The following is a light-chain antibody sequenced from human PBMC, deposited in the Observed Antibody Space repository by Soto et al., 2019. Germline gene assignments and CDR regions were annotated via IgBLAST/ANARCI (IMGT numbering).Light chain of an antibody. CDR1: QSVISS. J-gene: IGKJ1*01. CDR3: QQRSNWPPTWT. CDR2: DAS. V-gene: IGKV3-11*01. Sequence: EIVLTQSPATLSVSPGERVTLSCRASQSVISSIAWYQQKPGQAPRLLIYDASNRATGIPARFSGSGSGTDFTLTISSLEPEDFAVYYCQQRSNWPPTWTFGQGTKVDIK.